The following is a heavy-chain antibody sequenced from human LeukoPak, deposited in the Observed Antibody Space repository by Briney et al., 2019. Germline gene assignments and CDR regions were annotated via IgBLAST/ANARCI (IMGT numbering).Heavy chain of an antibody. D-gene: IGHD7-27*01. J-gene: IGHJ4*02. Sequence: SSETLSLTCTVSGYSISSGYYWGWIRQPPGKGLEWIGSIYHSASTYYNPSLKSRVTMSVDTSKNQFSLKLSSVTAADTAVYYCARVGSLTGDFLAPFDYWGQGTLVTVSS. V-gene: IGHV4-38-2*02. CDR3: ARVGSLTGDFLAPFDY. CDR2: IYHSAST. CDR1: GYSISSGYY.